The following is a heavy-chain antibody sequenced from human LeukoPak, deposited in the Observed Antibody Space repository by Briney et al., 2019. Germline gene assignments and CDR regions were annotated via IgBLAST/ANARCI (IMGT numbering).Heavy chain of an antibody. Sequence: ASVKVSCKTSGYNFITHSISWVRQAPGQGLEWLGWITSYSGYDKTNYAQRLQGRVTMTTDTSTNTAYMELRSLRSDDTAVYYCARAHSWSSGYYCDYWGQGTLVTVSS. CDR2: ITSYSGYDKT. V-gene: IGHV1-18*01. CDR1: GYNFITHS. CDR3: ARAHSWSSGYYCDY. D-gene: IGHD3-22*01. J-gene: IGHJ4*02.